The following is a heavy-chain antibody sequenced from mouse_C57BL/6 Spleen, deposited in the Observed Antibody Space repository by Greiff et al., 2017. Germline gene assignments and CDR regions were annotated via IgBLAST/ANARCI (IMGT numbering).Heavy chain of an antibody. V-gene: IGHV1-81*01. Sequence: QVQLKQSGAELARPGASVKLSCKASGYTFTSYGISWVKQRPGQGLEWIGEIYPRSGYTYYTEKFKGKATLTADKSSSTAYMELRSLTSENSAVYVWAHFYDGYLSYYFDYWGQGTTLTVSS. J-gene: IGHJ2*01. CDR3: AHFYDGYLSYYFDY. CDR2: IYPRSGYT. CDR1: GYTFTSYG. D-gene: IGHD2-3*01.